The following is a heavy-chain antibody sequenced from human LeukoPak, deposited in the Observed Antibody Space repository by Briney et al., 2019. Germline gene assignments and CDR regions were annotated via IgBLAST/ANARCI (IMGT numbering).Heavy chain of an antibody. J-gene: IGHJ4*02. CDR2: IIPIFGTA. CDR1: GGTFSSYA. CDR3: ARAVNYGDYPFDY. D-gene: IGHD4-17*01. Sequence: GASVKVSCKASGGTFSSYAISWVRQAPGKGLEWMGGIIPIFGTATYAQKFQGRVTITADESTSTAYMELSSLRSEDTAVYYCARAVNYGDYPFDYWGQGTLVTVSS. V-gene: IGHV1-69*13.